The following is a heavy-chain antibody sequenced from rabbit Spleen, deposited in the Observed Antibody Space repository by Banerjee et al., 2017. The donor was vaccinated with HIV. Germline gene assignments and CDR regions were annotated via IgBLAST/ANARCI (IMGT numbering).Heavy chain of an antibody. J-gene: IGHJ6*01. CDR3: ARDTSSSFSSYGMDL. Sequence: QSLEESGGDLVKPGASLTLTCTASGVSFSSSYYMCWVRQAPGKGLEWIACIDTGSSGFTYFASWAKGRFTISKTSSTTVALQMTGMTAADTATYFCARDTSSSFSSYGMDLWGPGTLVTVS. D-gene: IGHD1-1*01. CDR2: IDTGSSGFT. V-gene: IGHV1S40*01. CDR1: GVSFSSSYY.